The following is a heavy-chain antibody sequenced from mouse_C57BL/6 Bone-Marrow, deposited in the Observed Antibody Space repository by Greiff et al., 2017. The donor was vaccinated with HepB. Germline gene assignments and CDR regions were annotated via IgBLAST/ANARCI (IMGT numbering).Heavy chain of an antibody. CDR1: GYTFTDYE. J-gene: IGHJ1*03. CDR2: IDPETGGT. CDR3: TRYPRYYYGSSYWYFDV. Sequence: QVQLQQSGAELVRPGASVTLSCKASGYTFTDYEMHWVKQTPVHGLEWIGAIDPETGGTAYNQKFKGKAILTADKSSSTAYMELRSLTSEDSAVYYCTRYPRYYYGSSYWYFDVWGTGTTVTVSS. V-gene: IGHV1-15*01. D-gene: IGHD1-1*01.